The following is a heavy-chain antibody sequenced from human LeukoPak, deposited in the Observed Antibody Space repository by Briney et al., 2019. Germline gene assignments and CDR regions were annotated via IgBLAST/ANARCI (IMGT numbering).Heavy chain of an antibody. D-gene: IGHD6-13*01. CDR2: IYYSGST. CDR1: GGSICTYY. J-gene: IGHJ4*02. V-gene: IGHV4-59*01. CDR3: ARSPVRIAAPGRGFDY. Sequence: SETLSLTRNVSGGSICTYYWSWIRQPPGKGLEWIGYIYYSGSTNYNPSLKSRVTISVDTSKSQFSLKLSSVTAADTAVYYCARSPVRIAAPGRGFDYWGQGTPVTVSS.